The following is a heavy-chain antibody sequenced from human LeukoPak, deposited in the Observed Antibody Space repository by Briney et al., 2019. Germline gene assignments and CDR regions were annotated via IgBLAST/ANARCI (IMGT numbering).Heavy chain of an antibody. CDR1: GFSFSSYD. J-gene: IGHJ4*02. V-gene: IGHV3-21*04. CDR2: ISSSSSYI. CDR3: AKGLPPARPLDY. Sequence: GGSLRLSCAASGFSFSSYDMNWVRQAPGKGLEWVSSISSSSSYIYYADSVKGRFIISRDNAKNSLYLQMDSLRAEDTAVCYCAKGLPPARPLDYWGQGTLVTVSS. D-gene: IGHD6-6*01.